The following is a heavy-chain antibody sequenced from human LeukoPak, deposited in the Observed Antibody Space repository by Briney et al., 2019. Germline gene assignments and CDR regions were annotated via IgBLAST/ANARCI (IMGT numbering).Heavy chain of an antibody. CDR1: GGXIGSCY. J-gene: IGHJ5*02. Sequence: SETLSLTCAVSGGXIGSCYCSWIRQPPGKGLEWIGYIYYNGNTNYNASLESRVTISVDTSKNQFSLKLRSVTAADTAVYYCARGTMMVGPWGRGTQVTVSS. CDR2: IYYNGNT. CDR3: ARGTMMVGP. V-gene: IGHV4-59*01. D-gene: IGHD3-22*01.